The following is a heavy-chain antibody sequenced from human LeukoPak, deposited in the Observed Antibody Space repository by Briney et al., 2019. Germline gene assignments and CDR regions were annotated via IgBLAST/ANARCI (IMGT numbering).Heavy chain of an antibody. CDR3: ARVGRTRKNYYYYMDV. Sequence: ASVKVSCKASGGTFSSYAISWVRQAPGQGLEWMGGIIPIFGTANYAQKFQGRVTITADESTSTAYMELSSLRSEDTAVYYCARVGRTRKNYYYYMDVWGKGTTVTVSS. CDR1: GGTFSSYA. CDR2: IIPIFGTA. V-gene: IGHV1-69*13. J-gene: IGHJ6*03. D-gene: IGHD3-3*01.